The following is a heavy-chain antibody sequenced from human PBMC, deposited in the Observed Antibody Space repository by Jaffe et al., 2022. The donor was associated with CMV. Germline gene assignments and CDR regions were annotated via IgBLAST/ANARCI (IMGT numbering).Heavy chain of an antibody. CDR2: IYYSGST. V-gene: IGHV4-39*01. J-gene: IGHJ2*01. CDR1: GGSISSSSYY. Sequence: QLQLQESGPGLVKPSETLSLTCTVSGGSISSSSYYWGWIRQPPGKGLEWIGSIYYSGSTYYNPSLKSRVTISVDTSKNQFSLKLSSVTAADTAVYYCARLQVDCSGGSCYSYWYFDLWGRGTLVTVSS. CDR3: ARLQVDCSGGSCYSYWYFDL. D-gene: IGHD2-15*01.